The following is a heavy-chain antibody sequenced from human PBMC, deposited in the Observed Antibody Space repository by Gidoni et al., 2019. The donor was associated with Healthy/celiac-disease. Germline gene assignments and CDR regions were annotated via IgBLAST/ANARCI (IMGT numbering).Heavy chain of an antibody. CDR3: AKESTWSSSSWYFDY. J-gene: IGHJ4*02. D-gene: IGHD6-6*01. V-gene: IGHV3-30*18. Sequence: QVQLVESGGGVVQPGRSLRLSCAASGFTFSSYGMHWGRQAPGKGLEWVAVISYDGSNKYYADSVKGRFTISRDNSKNTLYLQMNSLRAEDTAVYYCAKESTWSSSSWYFDYWGQGTLVTVSS. CDR2: ISYDGSNK. CDR1: GFTFSSYG.